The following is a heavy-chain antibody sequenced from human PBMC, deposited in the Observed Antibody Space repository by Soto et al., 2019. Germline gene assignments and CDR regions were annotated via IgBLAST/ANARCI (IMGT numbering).Heavy chain of an antibody. V-gene: IGHV4-30-2*05. CDR3: ARTDNVGYYPH. CDR1: VGSISSGGNS. Sequence: TLSLTCAVSVGSISSGGNSWSWLRQPPGKGLEWIGYIYHTGTTYYNPALKSRVTISVDTYKNLFSLNWRSVTAADSDVYYCARTDNVGYYPHFGQG. D-gene: IGHD3-3*01. CDR2: IYHTGTT. J-gene: IGHJ1*01.